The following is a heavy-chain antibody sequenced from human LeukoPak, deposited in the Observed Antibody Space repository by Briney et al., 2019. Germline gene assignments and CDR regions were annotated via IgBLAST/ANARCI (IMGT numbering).Heavy chain of an antibody. J-gene: IGHJ6*03. CDR3: ARGGNYYYYMDV. V-gene: IGHV3-21*01. CDR1: GFTFSSYS. Sequence: GGSLRLSCAASGFTFSSYSMNWVRQAPGKGLEWVSSISSSSGYIYYADSVKGRFTISRDNAKNSLYLQMNSLRAEDTAVYYCARGGNYYYYMDVWGKGTTVTISS. CDR2: ISSSSGYI. D-gene: IGHD6-25*01.